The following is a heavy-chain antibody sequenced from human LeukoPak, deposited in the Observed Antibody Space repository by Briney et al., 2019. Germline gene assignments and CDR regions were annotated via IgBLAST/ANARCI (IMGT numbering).Heavy chain of an antibody. J-gene: IGHJ4*02. CDR1: GFTFSSYS. CDR2: ISSSSSTI. D-gene: IGHD1-26*01. V-gene: IGHV3-48*01. Sequence: PGGSLRLSCAASGFTFSSYSMNWVRQAPGKGLEWVSYISSSSSTIYYADSVKGRFTISRDNAKNSLYLQMNSLRAEDTAVYYCASISGSYWVDYWGQGTLVTVSS. CDR3: ASISGSYWVDY.